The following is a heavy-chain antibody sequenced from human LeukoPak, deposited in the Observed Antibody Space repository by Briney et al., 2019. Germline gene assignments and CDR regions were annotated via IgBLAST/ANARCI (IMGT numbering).Heavy chain of an antibody. J-gene: IGHJ6*03. V-gene: IGHV7-4-1*02. CDR3: ARGRFPYPYYYYYYMDV. D-gene: IGHD3-3*01. CDR1: GYTFTSYA. Sequence: ASVKVSCKASGYTFTSYAMNWVRQAPGQGLEWMGWINTNTGNPTYAQGFTGRFVFSLDTSVSTAYLQISSLKAEDTAVYYCARGRFPYPYYYYYYMDVWGKGTTVTVSS. CDR2: INTNTGNP.